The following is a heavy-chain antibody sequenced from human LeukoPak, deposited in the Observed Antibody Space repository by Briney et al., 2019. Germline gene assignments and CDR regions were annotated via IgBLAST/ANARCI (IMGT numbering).Heavy chain of an antibody. CDR1: GFTFSSYA. CDR3: AKDPSYILLWFGELDY. Sequence: PGGSLGLSCAASGFTFSSYAMSWVRQAPGKGLEWVSAISGSGGSTYYADSVKGRFTISRDNSKNTLYLQMSSLRAEDTAVYYCAKDPSYILLWFGELDYWGQGTLVTVSS. CDR2: ISGSGGST. D-gene: IGHD3-10*01. V-gene: IGHV3-23*01. J-gene: IGHJ4*02.